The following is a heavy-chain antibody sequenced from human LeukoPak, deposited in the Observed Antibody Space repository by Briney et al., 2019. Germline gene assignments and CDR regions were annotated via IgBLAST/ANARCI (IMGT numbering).Heavy chain of an antibody. CDR2: ISWNSGSI. J-gene: IGHJ4*02. V-gene: IGHV3-9*01. CDR3: ARDGDTAMVTNDY. CDR1: GFTFDDYA. Sequence: GGSLRLSCAASGFTFDDYAMHWVRQAPGKGLEWVSGISWNSGSIGYADSVKGRFTISRDNAKNSLYLQMNSLRAEDTAVYYCARDGDTAMVTNDYWGQGTLVTVSS. D-gene: IGHD5-18*01.